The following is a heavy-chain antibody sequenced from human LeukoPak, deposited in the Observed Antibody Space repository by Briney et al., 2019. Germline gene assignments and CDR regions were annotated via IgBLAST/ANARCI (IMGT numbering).Heavy chain of an antibody. CDR2: IYPGDSET. Sequence: GASLQISCKGSGYIFTSYWIGWGRPLPGKGLEWMGIIYPGDSETRYSPSFQGQVTISADKSISTAYLQWSSLKASDTAMYYCARRDHGGKHFDYWGQGTLVTVSS. CDR1: GYIFTSYW. CDR3: ARRDHGGKHFDY. V-gene: IGHV5-51*01. J-gene: IGHJ4*02. D-gene: IGHD4-23*01.